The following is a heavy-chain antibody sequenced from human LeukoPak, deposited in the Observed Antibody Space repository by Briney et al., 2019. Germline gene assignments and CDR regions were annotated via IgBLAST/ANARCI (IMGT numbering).Heavy chain of an antibody. CDR3: ARDQRGFSYSKYYFDY. CDR1: GFSFSSYG. Sequence: GGSLRLSCAASGFSFSSYGMHWVRQAPDKGQEWVAVIWYDGTNKYYADSVKGRFTSSRDNSKNTLYLQMNSLRAEDTAVYYCARDQRGFSYSKYYFDYWGQGTLVTVSS. CDR2: IWYDGTNK. V-gene: IGHV3-33*01. D-gene: IGHD5-18*01. J-gene: IGHJ4*02.